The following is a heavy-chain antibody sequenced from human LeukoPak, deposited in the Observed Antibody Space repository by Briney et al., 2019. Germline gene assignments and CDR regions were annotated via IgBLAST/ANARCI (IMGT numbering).Heavy chain of an antibody. CDR2: ISGSGGST. Sequence: GGTLRLSCAASGFTFSSYGMSWVRQAPGKGLEWVSAISGSGGSTYYADSVKGRFTISRDNSKNTLYLQMNSLRAEDTAVYYCAKGEQWLVSPFDYWGQGTLVTVSS. D-gene: IGHD6-19*01. V-gene: IGHV3-23*01. CDR1: GFTFSSYG. CDR3: AKGEQWLVSPFDY. J-gene: IGHJ4*02.